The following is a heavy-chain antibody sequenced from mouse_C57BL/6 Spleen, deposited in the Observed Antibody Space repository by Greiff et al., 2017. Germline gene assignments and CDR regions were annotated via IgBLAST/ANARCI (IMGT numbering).Heavy chain of an antibody. Sequence: VQLVESGPGLVAPSQSLSISCTVSGFSFTSYAMSWVRQPPGKGLEWLGVICTGGSTNYNAALKCRLSISKNKAKSQVFVKMNRQQADDTAKYYCTSSNNYAMDYWGQGTAVTVSS. V-gene: IGHV2-9-1*01. CDR3: TSSNNYAMDY. CDR2: ICTGGST. CDR1: GFSFTSYA. J-gene: IGHJ4*01.